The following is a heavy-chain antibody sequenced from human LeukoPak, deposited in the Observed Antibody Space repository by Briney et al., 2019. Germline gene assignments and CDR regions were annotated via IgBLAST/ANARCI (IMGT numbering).Heavy chain of an antibody. Sequence: GESLKISCKGSGYSFTSYWIGWVRQMPGKGLEWMGTIYPGDSDTRYSPSFQGQVTISADKSISTAYLQWSSLKVSDTAMYYCARLLVIMDNDAFDIWGQGTMVTVSS. J-gene: IGHJ3*02. CDR2: IYPGDSDT. D-gene: IGHD3-9*01. V-gene: IGHV5-51*01. CDR1: GYSFTSYW. CDR3: ARLLVIMDNDAFDI.